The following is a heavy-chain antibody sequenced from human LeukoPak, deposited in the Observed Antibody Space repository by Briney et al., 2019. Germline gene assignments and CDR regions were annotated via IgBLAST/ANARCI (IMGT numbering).Heavy chain of an antibody. D-gene: IGHD6-13*01. CDR2: ISSSGSTI. Sequence: GGSLRLSCAASGFTFSSYEMNWVRQAPGKGLEWVSYISSSGSTIYYADSVKGRFTISRDNAKNSLYLQMNSLRAEDTAVYYCARGLIYSSSWFDYWGQGTLVTVSS. J-gene: IGHJ4*02. CDR3: ARGLIYSSSWFDY. V-gene: IGHV3-48*03. CDR1: GFTFSSYE.